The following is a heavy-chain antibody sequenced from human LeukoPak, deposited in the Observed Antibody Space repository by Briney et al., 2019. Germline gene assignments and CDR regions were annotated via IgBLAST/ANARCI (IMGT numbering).Heavy chain of an antibody. CDR1: GGSISSNNY. D-gene: IGHD3-3*01. V-gene: IGHV4-4*02. CDR2: INHSGST. J-gene: IGHJ5*02. CDR3: ARGGPGTYYDFWSGYYRNWFDP. Sequence: SETLSLTCAVSGGSISSNNYWSWIRQPPGKGLEWIGEINHSGSTNYNPSLKSRVTISVDTSKNQFSLKLSSVTAADTAVYYCARGGPGTYYDFWSGYYRNWFDPWGQGTLVTVSS.